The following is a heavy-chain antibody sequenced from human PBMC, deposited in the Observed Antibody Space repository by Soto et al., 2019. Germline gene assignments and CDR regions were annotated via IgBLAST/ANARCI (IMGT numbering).Heavy chain of an antibody. CDR3: KRGGRDFDF. V-gene: IGHV3-7*04. CDR1: GFTFSGFW. J-gene: IGHJ4*02. D-gene: IGHD1-1*01. Sequence: VQVVESGGGLFQPGGSLRLSCEVSGFTFSGFWMNWVRQAPGKGLEWVANIDHGGSEKNLVDSVMGRFTISRDNAKDTIYLQMNNRRAEDMAVYYCKRGGRDFDFWGQGTLVAVSS. CDR2: IDHGGSEK.